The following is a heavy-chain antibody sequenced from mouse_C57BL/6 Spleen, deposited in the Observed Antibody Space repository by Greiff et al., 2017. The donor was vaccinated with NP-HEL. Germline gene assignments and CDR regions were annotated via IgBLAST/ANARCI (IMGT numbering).Heavy chain of an antibody. CDR1: GFTFSSYA. Sequence: EVMLVESGGGLVKPGGSLKLSCAASGFTFSSYAMSWVRQTPEKRLEWVATISDGGSYTYYPDNVKGGFTISRDNAKNNLYLQMSHLKSEDTAMYYGARDYGSSYDWFAYWGQGTLVTVSA. J-gene: IGHJ3*01. D-gene: IGHD1-1*01. CDR3: ARDYGSSYDWFAY. V-gene: IGHV5-4*01. CDR2: ISDGGSYT.